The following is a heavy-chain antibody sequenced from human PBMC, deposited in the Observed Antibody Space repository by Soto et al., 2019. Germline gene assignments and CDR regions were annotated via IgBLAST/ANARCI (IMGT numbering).Heavy chain of an antibody. V-gene: IGHV3-13*01. CDR2: IGTAGDT. CDR1: GFTFSSYD. D-gene: IGHD4-17*01. Sequence: GGSLRLSCAASGFTFSSYDMHWVRQATGKGLEWVSAIGTAGDTYYPGSVKGRFTISRENAKNSLYLQMNSLRAEDTAVYYCAKAVSTVTPKSWGSYYYYYTDVWGKGTTVTVSS. CDR3: AKAVSTVTPKSWGSYYYYYTDV. J-gene: IGHJ6*03.